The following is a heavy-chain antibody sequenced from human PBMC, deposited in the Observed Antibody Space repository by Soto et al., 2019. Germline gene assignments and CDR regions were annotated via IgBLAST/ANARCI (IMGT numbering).Heavy chain of an antibody. CDR3: VLYPNWNLNWFDP. J-gene: IGHJ5*02. D-gene: IGHD1-1*01. CDR2: IIPIFGTA. Sequence: QVQLVQSGAEVKKPGSSVKVSCKASGGTFSSYAISWVRQAPGQGLEWMGGIIPIFGTANYAQKFQGRVTITADESTSTAYMELSSMRSEDTAVYYCVLYPNWNLNWFDPWGQGTLVTVSS. CDR1: GGTFSSYA. V-gene: IGHV1-69*01.